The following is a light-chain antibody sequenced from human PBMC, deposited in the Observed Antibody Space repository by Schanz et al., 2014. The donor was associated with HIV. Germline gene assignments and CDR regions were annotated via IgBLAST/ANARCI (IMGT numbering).Light chain of an antibody. CDR2: DRY. CDR3: GTWNSRLREVG. J-gene: IGLJ2*01. Sequence: QSVLTQPPSVSAAPGQKVTISCSGSIFNIGNNYVSWYPHLPGTAPKLPNYDRYERPFEIPDRFSSSKSGTSAALAVKGLLTGDEAEYCYGTWNSRLREVGLGGGAKLIVL. CDR1: IFNIGNNY. V-gene: IGLV1-51*01.